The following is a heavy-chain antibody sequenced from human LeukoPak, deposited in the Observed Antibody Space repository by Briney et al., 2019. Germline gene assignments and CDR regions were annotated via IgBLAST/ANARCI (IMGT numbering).Heavy chain of an antibody. Sequence: PSETLSLTCTVSGGSISSGGYYWSWVRQHPGKGLEWIGYIYYSGSTNYNPSLKSRVTISVDTSKNQFSLKLSSVTAADTAVYYCASRTRIAAAGTGYYFDYWGQGTLVTVSS. CDR1: GGSISSGGYY. J-gene: IGHJ4*02. CDR2: IYYSGST. CDR3: ASRTRIAAAGTGYYFDY. D-gene: IGHD6-13*01. V-gene: IGHV4-61*08.